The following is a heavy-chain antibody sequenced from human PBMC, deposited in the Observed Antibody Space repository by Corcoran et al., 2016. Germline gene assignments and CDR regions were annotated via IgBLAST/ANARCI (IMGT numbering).Heavy chain of an antibody. D-gene: IGHD1-26*01. CDR1: GFTFISYG. J-gene: IGHJ4*02. CDR3: AKEGLFSGSSEVDY. CDR2: ISADGSNT. Sequence: QVQLVESGGGVVQPGRSLRLSCAASGFTFISYGMHWVRQAPGKGLEWVAIISADGSNTYYSDSVRGRFTISRDNSKNTLYLQMNSLRPEDTAVYYCAKEGLFSGSSEVDYWGQGILVTVSS. V-gene: IGHV3-30*18.